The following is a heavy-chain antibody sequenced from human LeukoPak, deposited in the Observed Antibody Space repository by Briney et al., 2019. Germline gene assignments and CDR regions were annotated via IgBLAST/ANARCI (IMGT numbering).Heavy chain of an antibody. D-gene: IGHD5-24*01. CDR3: AREEEMATPKDY. Sequence: GGSLRLSCAASGFTFSNYWMTWVRQAPGRGLEWVAVIKQDGSDKYYVDSVKGRFTISRDNAKNSLYLQMNSLRAEDTAVYYCAREEEMATPKDYWGQGTLVTVSS. CDR1: GFTFSNYW. V-gene: IGHV3-7*01. CDR2: IKQDGSDK. J-gene: IGHJ4*02.